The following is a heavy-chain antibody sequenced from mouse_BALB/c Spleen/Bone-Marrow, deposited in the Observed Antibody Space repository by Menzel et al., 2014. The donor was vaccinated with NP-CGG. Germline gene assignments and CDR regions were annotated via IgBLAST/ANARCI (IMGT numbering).Heavy chain of an antibody. V-gene: IGHV14-3*02. CDR2: IDPANGNT. Sequence: EVQLQQSGAELVKPGASVKLSCTASGFNIKDTYMHWVKQRPEQGLEWIGRIDPANGNTKYDPKFQGKATITADTSSNTAYLRLSGLTSEDTAVYYCALCYDDDVGYWGQGTALTVSS. CDR1: GFNIKDTY. CDR3: ALCYDDDVGY. J-gene: IGHJ2*01. D-gene: IGHD2-4*01.